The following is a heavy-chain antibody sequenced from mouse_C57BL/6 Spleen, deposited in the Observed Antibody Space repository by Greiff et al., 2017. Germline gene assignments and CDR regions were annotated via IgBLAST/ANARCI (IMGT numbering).Heavy chain of an antibody. D-gene: IGHD1-1*02. CDR1: GFTFSSYT. V-gene: IGHV5-9*01. Sequence: EVMLVESGGGLVKPGGSLKLSCAASGFTFSSYTMSWVRQTPEKRLEWVATISGGGGNTYYPDSVKGRFTISRDNAKNTLYLQMSSLRSEDTALYYCATLLVYYCDYWGQGTTLTVSS. CDR3: ATLLVYYCDY. CDR2: ISGGGGNT. J-gene: IGHJ2*01.